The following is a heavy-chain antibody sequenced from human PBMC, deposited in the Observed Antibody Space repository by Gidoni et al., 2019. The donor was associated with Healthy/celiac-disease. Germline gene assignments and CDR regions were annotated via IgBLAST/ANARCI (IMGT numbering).Heavy chain of an antibody. V-gene: IGHV1-69*17. CDR1: GGTFSSSA. D-gene: IGHD1-1*01. CDR2: IIPIFGIA. J-gene: IGHJ3*02. CDR3: ARSRQLEQNDAFDI. Sequence: QVQLVQSGAEVKKPGSSVQVSCKASGGTFSSSAISWVRPAPGQGLEWMGGIIPIFGIANYAQKFQGRFTITVDKSTSTAYMELSSLRSDDTAVYYCARSRQLEQNDAFDIWGQGTMVTVSS.